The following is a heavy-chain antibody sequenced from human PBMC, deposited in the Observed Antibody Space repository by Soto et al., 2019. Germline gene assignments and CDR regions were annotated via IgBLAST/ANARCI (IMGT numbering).Heavy chain of an antibody. D-gene: IGHD6-6*01. CDR1: GYSFTSYW. CDR2: IYPGDSDT. CDR3: AIYPSSSPPPHRSFDSFDP. V-gene: IGHV5-51*01. J-gene: IGHJ5*02. Sequence: GESLKISCKGSGYSFTSYWIGWVRQMPGKGLEWMGIIYPGDSDTRYSPSFQGQVTISADKSISTAYLQWSSLKASDTAMYYCAIYPSSSPPPHRSFDSFDPWGQGTLVTVSS.